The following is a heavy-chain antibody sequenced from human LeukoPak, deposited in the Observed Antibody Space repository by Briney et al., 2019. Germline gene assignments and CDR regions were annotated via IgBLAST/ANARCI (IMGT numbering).Heavy chain of an antibody. Sequence: GGSLRLSCAVSGFTVSSNYMSWVRQAPGKGLEWVSVIYSGGSTYYADSVKGRFTISRDNSKNTLYLQMNSLRAEDTAVYYCARDRGGSTSPYDYMDVWGKGTTVTVSS. CDR1: GFTVSSNY. CDR2: IYSGGST. D-gene: IGHD2-2*01. V-gene: IGHV3-53*01. CDR3: ARDRGGSTSPYDYMDV. J-gene: IGHJ6*03.